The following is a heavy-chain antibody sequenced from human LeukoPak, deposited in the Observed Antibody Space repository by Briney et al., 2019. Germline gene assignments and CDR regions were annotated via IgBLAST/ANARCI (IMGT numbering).Heavy chain of an antibody. V-gene: IGHV1-2*02. CDR2: INPNSGGT. J-gene: IGHJ3*02. Sequence: ASVKVSCKASGYTFTGYYMHWVRQAPGQGVEWMGWINPNSGGTNYAQKFQGRVTMTRDTSISTAYMELSRLRSDDTAVYYCARGCSSTSCYRSVSGAFDIWGQGTMVTVSS. D-gene: IGHD2-2*01. CDR1: GYTFTGYY. CDR3: ARGCSSTSCYRSVSGAFDI.